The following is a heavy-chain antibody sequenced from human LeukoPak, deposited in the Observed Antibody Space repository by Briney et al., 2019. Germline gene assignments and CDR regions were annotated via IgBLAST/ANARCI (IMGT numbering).Heavy chain of an antibody. CDR2: ISGSGGST. V-gene: IGHV3-23*01. CDR3: AKMAVVVPAATSAVDY. Sequence: GGSLRLSCAASGFTFSSYAMSWVRQAPGKGLEWVSAISGSGGSTYYADSVKGRFTISRDNSKNTLYLQMNSLRAEDTAVYYCAKMAVVVPAATSAVDYWGQGTLVTVSS. J-gene: IGHJ4*02. CDR1: GFTFSSYA. D-gene: IGHD2-2*01.